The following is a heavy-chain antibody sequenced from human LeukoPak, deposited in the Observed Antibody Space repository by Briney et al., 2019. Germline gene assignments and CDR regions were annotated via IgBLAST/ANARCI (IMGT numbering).Heavy chain of an antibody. Sequence: ASETLSLTCTVSGGSISSYYWSWIRQPPGKGLEWIGRIYTSGSTNYNPSLKSRVTISVDTSKNQFSLKLSSVTAADTAVYYCARERIVGATPYWGQGTLVTVSS. V-gene: IGHV4-4*08. J-gene: IGHJ4*02. CDR1: GGSISSYY. CDR2: IYTSGST. D-gene: IGHD1-26*01. CDR3: ARERIVGATPY.